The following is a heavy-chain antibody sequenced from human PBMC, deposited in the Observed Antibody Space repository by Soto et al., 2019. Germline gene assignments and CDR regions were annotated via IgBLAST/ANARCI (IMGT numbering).Heavy chain of an antibody. Sequence: QAQLVQSGAEVKKPGSSVKVSCKASGGTFSSYAISWVRQAPGQGLEWMGGIIPIFGTANYAQKFQGRVTITADESTSTAYMELSSLRSEDTAVYYCARDHHPVAGRTYGMDVWGQGTTVTVSS. J-gene: IGHJ6*02. CDR1: GGTFSSYA. V-gene: IGHV1-69*01. CDR3: ARDHHPVAGRTYGMDV. D-gene: IGHD6-19*01. CDR2: IIPIFGTA.